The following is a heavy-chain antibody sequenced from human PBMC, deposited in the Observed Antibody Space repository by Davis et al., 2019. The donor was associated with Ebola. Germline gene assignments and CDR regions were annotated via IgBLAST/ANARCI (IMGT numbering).Heavy chain of an antibody. V-gene: IGHV4-59*01. D-gene: IGHD4-17*01. J-gene: IGHJ4*02. Sequence: PSETLSLTCAVYGGSFSGYYWSWIRQPPGKGLEWIEYIYYSGSTNYNPSLKSRVTISVDTSKNQFSLKLSSVTAADTAVYYCARGGRSTVTTFDYWGQGTLVTVSS. CDR1: GGSFSGYY. CDR3: ARGGRSTVTTFDY. CDR2: IYYSGST.